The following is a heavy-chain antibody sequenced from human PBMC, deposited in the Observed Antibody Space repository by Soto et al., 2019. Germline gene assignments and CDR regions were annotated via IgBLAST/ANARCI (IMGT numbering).Heavy chain of an antibody. CDR2: IYWDDDK. V-gene: IGHV2-5*02. CDR3: AHRLGGYTWNDGYLDS. J-gene: IGHJ4*02. CDR1: GFSLTSRPMG. Sequence: SGSYAGEPTQTLTLTCSFSGFSLTSRPMGVGWIRQPPGKALEWLAVIYWDDDKRYSPSLRSRLTITKDTSKNQVVLTLTNMDPVDTGTYYCAHRLGGYTWNDGYLDSGGQEILVTVSS. D-gene: IGHD1-20*01.